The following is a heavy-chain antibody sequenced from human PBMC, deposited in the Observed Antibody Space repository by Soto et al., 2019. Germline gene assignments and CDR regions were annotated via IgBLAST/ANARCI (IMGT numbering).Heavy chain of an antibody. Sequence: SKTLSLTCTVSGGSISSYYWSWIRQPPGKGLEWIGYIYYSGSTNYNPSLKSRVTISVDTSKNQFSLKLSSVTAADTAVYYCARRRYHPQNYFDYWGQGTLVPVSS. J-gene: IGHJ4*02. CDR2: IYYSGST. V-gene: IGHV4-59*08. CDR3: ARRRYHPQNYFDY. D-gene: IGHD3-16*02. CDR1: GGSISSYY.